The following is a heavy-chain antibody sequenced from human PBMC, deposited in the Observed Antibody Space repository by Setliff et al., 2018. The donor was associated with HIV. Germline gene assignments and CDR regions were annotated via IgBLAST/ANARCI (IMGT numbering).Heavy chain of an antibody. CDR2: IYHSGST. V-gene: IGHV4-4*02. Sequence: SETLSLTCAVSGGSISSSNWWSWVRQPPGKGLEWIGEIYHSGSTNYNPSLKSRVTISVDKSKNQFSLKLSSVTAADTAVYYCATDGGLWFGRHSYLQNWGQGTLVTVSS. J-gene: IGHJ1*01. D-gene: IGHD3-10*01. CDR3: ATDGGLWFGRHSYLQN. CDR1: GGSISSSNW.